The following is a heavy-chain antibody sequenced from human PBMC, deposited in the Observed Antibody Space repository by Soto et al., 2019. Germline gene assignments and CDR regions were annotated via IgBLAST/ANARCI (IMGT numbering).Heavy chain of an antibody. CDR2: ISGSGGRR. D-gene: IGHD1-26*01. CDR3: ANAFGRIHSHLHY. J-gene: IGHJ4*02. V-gene: IGHV3-23*04. Sequence: VQVVEFGGGLVQPGGSLRLSCGVSGFTFSSHAMSWVRQAPGKGLEWVSGISGSGGRRDYVDSVKGRFTISRDNSKNTLFLQMEGLRGEDTGMYYCANAFGRIHSHLHYWGQGTLVTVSS. CDR1: GFTFSSHA.